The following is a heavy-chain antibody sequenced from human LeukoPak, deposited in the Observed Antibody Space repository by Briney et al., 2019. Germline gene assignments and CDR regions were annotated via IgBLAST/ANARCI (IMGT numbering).Heavy chain of an antibody. J-gene: IGHJ6*02. CDR2: VSAYDGST. Sequence: GASVKVSCKASGYSFTSYGFTWVRRAPGQGLEWMGWVSAYDGSTNYAQKIRGRVTMTTDASKNTVYMELRSLRFGDTAVYYCARGGRDGMDVWGQGTTVTVSS. V-gene: IGHV1-18*01. D-gene: IGHD3-10*01. CDR1: GYSFTSYG. CDR3: ARGGRDGMDV.